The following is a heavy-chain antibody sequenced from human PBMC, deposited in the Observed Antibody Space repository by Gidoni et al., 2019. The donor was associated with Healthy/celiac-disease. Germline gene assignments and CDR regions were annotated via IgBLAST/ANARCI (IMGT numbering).Heavy chain of an antibody. CDR2: ISYDGSNK. CDR1: GFTFSSYG. J-gene: IGHJ3*02. V-gene: IGHV3-30*03. D-gene: IGHD6-13*01. Sequence: QVQLVESGGGVVQPGRSLRLSCAASGFTFSSYGMHWVRQAPGKGLEWVAVISYDGSNKYYADSVKGRFTISRDNSKNTLYLQMNSLRAEDTAVYYCAREFIAAAGTLDAFDIWGQGTMVTVSS. CDR3: AREFIAAAGTLDAFDI.